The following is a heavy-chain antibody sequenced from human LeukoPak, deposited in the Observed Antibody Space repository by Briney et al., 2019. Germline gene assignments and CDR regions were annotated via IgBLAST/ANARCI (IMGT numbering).Heavy chain of an antibody. Sequence: PSETLSLTCTVSGGSVSNYYWSWIRQPAGKGLEWIGRIHTSGSTNYNPSLKSRVTISVDKSKNQFSLKLRSVTAADTAVYYCARDIGYCSGGSCYSGYFDYWGQGTLVTVSS. CDR2: IHTSGST. CDR1: GGSVSNYY. V-gene: IGHV4-4*07. D-gene: IGHD2-15*01. J-gene: IGHJ4*02. CDR3: ARDIGYCSGGSCYSGYFDY.